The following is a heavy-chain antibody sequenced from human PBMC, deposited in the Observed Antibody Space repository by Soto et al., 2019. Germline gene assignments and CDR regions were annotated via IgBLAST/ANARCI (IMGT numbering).Heavy chain of an antibody. J-gene: IGHJ4*02. CDR1: GFTFSSYG. Sequence: GGSLRLSCAASGFTFSSYGMHWVRQAPGKGLEWVAVIWYDGSNKYYADSVKGRFTISRDNSKNTLYLQMNSLRAEDTAVYYCAREGPYVDIVATPNFDYWGQGTLVTVSS. CDR3: AREGPYVDIVATPNFDY. D-gene: IGHD5-12*01. V-gene: IGHV3-33*01. CDR2: IWYDGSNK.